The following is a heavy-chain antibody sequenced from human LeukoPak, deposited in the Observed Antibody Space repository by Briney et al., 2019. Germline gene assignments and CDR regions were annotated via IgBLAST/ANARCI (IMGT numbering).Heavy chain of an antibody. D-gene: IGHD6-13*01. CDR3: ARVGTIVAAGSPDY. J-gene: IGHJ4*02. CDR2: LNPNSGVT. CDR1: GYTFTGYY. V-gene: IGHV1-2*02. Sequence: ASVKVSCKTSGYTFTGYYMHWVRQAPGQGLEWMGWLNPNSGVTVYAQTFQGRVTMTRDTSISTAYMELSNLRSDDTAVYYCARVGTIVAAGSPDYWGQGTLVTVSS.